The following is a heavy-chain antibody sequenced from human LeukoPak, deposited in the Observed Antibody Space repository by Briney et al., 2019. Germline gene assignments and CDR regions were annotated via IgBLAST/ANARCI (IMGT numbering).Heavy chain of an antibody. V-gene: IGHV3-23*01. Sequence: GGSLRLSCAASGFTVSSNYMSWVRQAPGKGLEWVSAISGSGGSTYYADSVKGRFTISRDNSKNTLYLQMNSLRAEDTAVYYCATIMVRGVTLDYWGQGTLVTVSS. CDR3: ATIMVRGVTLDY. CDR2: ISGSGGST. CDR1: GFTVSSNY. J-gene: IGHJ4*02. D-gene: IGHD3-10*01.